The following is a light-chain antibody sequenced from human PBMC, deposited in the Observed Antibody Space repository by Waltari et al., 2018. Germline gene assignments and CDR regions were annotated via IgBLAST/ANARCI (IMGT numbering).Light chain of an antibody. CDR2: DAS. CDR1: QSVGSD. V-gene: IGKV3-15*01. Sequence: EIVMTQSPATLSVSPGERATLSCRASQSVGSDLAWYQQKPGRAPNLLIHDASTRVTGIPARFSGSGSGTEFTLTISSLQSEDFAVYYCQQYNKWPPYTFGQGTKLEIK. CDR3: QQYNKWPPYT. J-gene: IGKJ2*01.